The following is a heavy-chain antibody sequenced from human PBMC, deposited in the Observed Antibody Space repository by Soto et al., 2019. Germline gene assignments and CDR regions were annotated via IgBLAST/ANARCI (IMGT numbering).Heavy chain of an antibody. J-gene: IGHJ4*02. D-gene: IGHD6-6*01. V-gene: IGHV3-30-3*01. CDR1: GFTFSSYA. CDR2: ISYDGSNK. Sequence: QVQLVESGGGVVQPGRSLRLSCAASGFTFSSYAMHWVRQAPGKGLEWVAVISYDGSNKYYADSVKGRFTISRDNSKNTLYLQMNSLRAEDTAVYYCARDRYRIAARLDYWVQGTLVTVSS. CDR3: ARDRYRIAARLDY.